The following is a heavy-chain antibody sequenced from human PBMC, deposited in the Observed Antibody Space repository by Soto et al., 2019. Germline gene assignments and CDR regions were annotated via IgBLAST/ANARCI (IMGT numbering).Heavy chain of an antibody. V-gene: IGHV1-69*02. D-gene: IGHD6-13*01. CDR3: ASPGGYSSSGFDY. CDR1: GGTFSSYT. CDR2: IIPILGIA. Sequence: QVQLVQSGAEVKKPGSSVKVSCKASGGTFSSYTISWVRQAPGQGLEWMGRIIPILGIANYAQKFQGRVTITADKATSTAYMELSSLRSEDTAVYYCASPGGYSSSGFDYWGQGTLVTVSS. J-gene: IGHJ4*02.